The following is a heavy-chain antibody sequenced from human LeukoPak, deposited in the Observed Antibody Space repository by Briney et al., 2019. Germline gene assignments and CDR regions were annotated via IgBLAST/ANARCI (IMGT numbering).Heavy chain of an antibody. CDR2: IYSGGST. D-gene: IGHD5-18*01. Sequence: PGGSLRLSCAASGFIVSSKYMSWVRQAPGKGLEWVSVIYSGGSTHYADSVKGRFTISRDNSKNMLYLQMNSLRAEDTAVYYCARDLSGVTGYTYGRGIDYWGQGTLVTVSS. CDR1: GFIVSSKY. J-gene: IGHJ4*02. CDR3: ARDLSGVTGYTYGRGIDY. V-gene: IGHV3-66*01.